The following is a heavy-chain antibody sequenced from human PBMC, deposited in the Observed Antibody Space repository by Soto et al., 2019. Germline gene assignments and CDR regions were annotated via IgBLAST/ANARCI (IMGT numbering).Heavy chain of an antibody. CDR2: INAGNGNT. D-gene: IGHD3-3*01. Sequence: ASVKVSCKASGYTFTSYAMHWVRQAPGQRLEWMGWINAGNGNTKYSQKFQGRVTITRDTSASTAYMELSSLRSEDTAVYYCARSGTKNYDFWSGYYGAGYYYGMDVWGQGTKVTVSS. CDR1: GYTFTSYA. V-gene: IGHV1-3*01. CDR3: ARSGTKNYDFWSGYYGAGYYYGMDV. J-gene: IGHJ6*02.